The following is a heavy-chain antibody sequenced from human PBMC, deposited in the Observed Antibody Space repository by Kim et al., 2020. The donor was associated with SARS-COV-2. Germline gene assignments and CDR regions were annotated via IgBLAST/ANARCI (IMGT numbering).Heavy chain of an antibody. V-gene: IGHV4-39*01. CDR3: ARHFYYYGSGSYFDN. J-gene: IGHJ4*02. D-gene: IGHD3-10*01. Sequence: NPSLKSRVTISVDSSKDQFSLKLRSVTDADTAVYYCARHFYYYGSGSYFDNWAQGTLVTVSS.